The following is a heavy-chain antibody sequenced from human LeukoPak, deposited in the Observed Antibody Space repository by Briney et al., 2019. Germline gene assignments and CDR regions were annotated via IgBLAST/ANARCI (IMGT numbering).Heavy chain of an antibody. CDR2: MKYDGSEK. D-gene: IGHD6-13*01. Sequence: GGSLRLSCAASGFTFSSFWLSWVRQAPGKGLEWVANMKYDGSEKYYVDSVKGRFTISRDNAKNSLYLQMNSLRAEDTAVYYCARDIEAAGLFLDYWGQGTLVTVSS. CDR3: ARDIEAAGLFLDY. V-gene: IGHV3-7*01. J-gene: IGHJ4*02. CDR1: GFTFSSFW.